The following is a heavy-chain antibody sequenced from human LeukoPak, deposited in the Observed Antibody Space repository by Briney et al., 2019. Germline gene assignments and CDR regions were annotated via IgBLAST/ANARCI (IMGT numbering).Heavy chain of an antibody. CDR2: MSTSGNS. CDR3: ARESGSMRWFDP. V-gene: IGHV4-4*07. Sequence: SETLSLTCTISGGSISGYYWSWIRQPAGKGLEWIGRMSTSGNSNYIPSLVSRVTMSVDTSKNQFSLNLSSVTAADTAVYYCARESGSMRWFDPWGQGTLVTVSS. J-gene: IGHJ5*02. D-gene: IGHD6-25*01. CDR1: GGSISGYY.